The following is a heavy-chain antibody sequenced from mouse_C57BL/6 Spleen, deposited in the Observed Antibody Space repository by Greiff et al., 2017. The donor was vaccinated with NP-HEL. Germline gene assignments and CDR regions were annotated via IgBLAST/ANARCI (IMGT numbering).Heavy chain of an antibody. CDR2: IYPRSGNT. V-gene: IGHV1-81*01. CDR3: ARKHYYGSSPYYFGY. D-gene: IGHD1-1*01. J-gene: IGHJ2*01. Sequence: QVQLQQSGAELARPGASVKLSCKASGYTFTSYGISWVKQRTGQGLEWIGEIYPRSGNTYYNEKFKGKATLTAEKSSSTAYMELRSLTSEDSAVYFCARKHYYGSSPYYFGYGGQGTTRTVSS. CDR1: GYTFTSYG.